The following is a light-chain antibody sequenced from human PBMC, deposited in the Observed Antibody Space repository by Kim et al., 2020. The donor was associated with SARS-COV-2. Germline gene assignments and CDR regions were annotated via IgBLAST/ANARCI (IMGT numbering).Light chain of an antibody. J-gene: IGKJ3*01. Sequence: AAVGDRVTCTCRASQSIDNRLAWYQQEPGKAPNLLIYDASTLESGVPSRFSGFGFGTQFTLTITSLQPDDFATYYCQQYKSYPLSFGPGTKVDIK. CDR1: QSIDNR. CDR2: DAS. V-gene: IGKV1-5*01. CDR3: QQYKSYPLS.